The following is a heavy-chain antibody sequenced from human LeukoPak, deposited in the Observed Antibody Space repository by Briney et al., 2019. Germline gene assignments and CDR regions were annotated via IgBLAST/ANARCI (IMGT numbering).Heavy chain of an antibody. J-gene: IGHJ4*02. Sequence: ASVKVSCKASGYTFTRYYMHWVRQAPGQGLEWMGIINPSGGSTRYPQKFQGRVTMTRDTSMSTVYMDVSSLRSDDTAVYYCSREGLGYYDSSGYRFDSWGQGTLVSVSS. D-gene: IGHD3-22*01. V-gene: IGHV1-46*01. CDR3: SREGLGYYDSSGYRFDS. CDR2: INPSGGST. CDR1: GYTFTRYY.